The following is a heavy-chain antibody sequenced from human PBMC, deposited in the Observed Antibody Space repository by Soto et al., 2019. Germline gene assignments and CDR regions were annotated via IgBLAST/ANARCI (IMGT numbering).Heavy chain of an antibody. Sequence: GGSLRLSCAASGITFSSYAMSWVRQAPGKGLEWVSTISISGVTTYYADSVKGRFTMSRDNSKNTLYLQMNSLKAEDTAVYYWAKAKGTFDPFPNGGQETRVTVPS. D-gene: IGHD3-9*01. CDR1: GITFSSYA. V-gene: IGHV3-23*01. CDR3: AKAKGTFDPFPN. J-gene: IGHJ4*02. CDR2: ISISGVTT.